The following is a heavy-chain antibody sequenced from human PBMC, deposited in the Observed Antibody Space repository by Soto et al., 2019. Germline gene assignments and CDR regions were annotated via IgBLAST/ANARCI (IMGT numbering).Heavy chain of an antibody. CDR1: GFIFSNAW. V-gene: IGHV3-15*07. D-gene: IGHD1-26*01. CDR3: TTDSYINMXIVRFDY. CDR2: IKSKADGGTT. J-gene: IGHJ4*01. Sequence: GGSLRLSCAASGFIFSNAWINWVRQAPGKGLEWVGRIKSKADGGTTDFAAPVKGRFAISRDDSKNMMYMEMSGLRTEDTAVYYCTTDSYINMXIVRFDYWGHGTLVTVSS.